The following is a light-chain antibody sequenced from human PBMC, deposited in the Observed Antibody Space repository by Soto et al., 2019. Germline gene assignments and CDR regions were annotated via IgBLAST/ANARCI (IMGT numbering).Light chain of an antibody. Sequence: EIVLTQSPGTLSLSPGERATLSCRASQTVSSSYLAWYQQKPGQAPRLLIYGASSRATGIPDRFSGSGSGTVFTLTISRLEPEDFAVYYCQQSGSSPTWTFGQGTTVEIK. CDR3: QQSGSSPTWT. CDR2: GAS. J-gene: IGKJ1*01. V-gene: IGKV3-20*01. CDR1: QTVSSSY.